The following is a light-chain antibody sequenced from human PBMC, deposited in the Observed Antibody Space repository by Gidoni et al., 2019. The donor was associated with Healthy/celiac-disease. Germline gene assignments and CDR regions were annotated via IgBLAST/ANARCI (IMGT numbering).Light chain of an antibody. J-gene: IGKJ2*01. CDR1: QSVSSN. CDR2: GAS. CDR3: QQYNNWPPYT. Sequence: ELVMTQSPATLSVSPGERATLTSRASQSVSSNLAWSQQKPGQALRLHIYGASTRATGIPARFSGSGSWTEFTHTSSSPQSEDFAVYYCQQYNNWPPYTFGQGTKLEIK. V-gene: IGKV3-15*01.